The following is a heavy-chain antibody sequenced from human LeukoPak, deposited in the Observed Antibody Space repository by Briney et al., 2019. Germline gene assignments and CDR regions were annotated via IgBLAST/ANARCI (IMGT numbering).Heavy chain of an antibody. D-gene: IGHD5-18*01. CDR3: ARGYSDAFDI. Sequence: PSGTLSLTCAVSGGSISSSNWWSWVRQPPGKGLEWIGYIYYSGSTNYNPSLKSRVTISVDTSKNQFSLKLSSVTAADTAVYYCARGYSDAFDIWGQGTMVTVSS. CDR2: IYYSGST. J-gene: IGHJ3*02. V-gene: IGHV4-4*02. CDR1: GGSISSSNW.